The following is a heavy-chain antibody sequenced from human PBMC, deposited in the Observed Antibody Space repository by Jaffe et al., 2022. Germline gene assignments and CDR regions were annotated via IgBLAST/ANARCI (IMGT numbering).Heavy chain of an antibody. CDR3: ARHMINAFDI. D-gene: IGHD3-16*01. CDR1: GFTFSIYW. CDR2: INSDGSST. V-gene: IGHV3-74*01. Sequence: EVQLVESGGGLVQPGGSLRLSCAASGFTFSIYWMHWVRQAPGKGLVWVSRINSDGSSTVYADSVKGRFTISRDNAKNTLYLQINSLRADDTAVYYCARHMINAFDIWGQGTMVTVSS. J-gene: IGHJ3*02.